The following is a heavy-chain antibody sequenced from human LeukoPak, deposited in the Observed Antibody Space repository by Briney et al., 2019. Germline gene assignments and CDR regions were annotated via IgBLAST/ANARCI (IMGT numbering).Heavy chain of an antibody. CDR3: AKVRLIAVAGTSDFDY. CDR1: GFTFSSYA. V-gene: IGHV3-23*01. CDR2: ISGSGGST. Sequence: PGGSLRLSCAASGFTFSSYAMSWVRQAPGKGLEWVSAISGSGGSTYYADSVKGRFTISRDNSKNTLYREMNSLRAEDTAVYYCAKVRLIAVAGTSDFDYWGQGTLVTVSS. D-gene: IGHD6-19*01. J-gene: IGHJ4*02.